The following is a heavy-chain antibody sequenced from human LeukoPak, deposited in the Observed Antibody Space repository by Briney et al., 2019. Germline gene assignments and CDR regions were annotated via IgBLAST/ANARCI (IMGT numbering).Heavy chain of an antibody. D-gene: IGHD3-3*01. J-gene: IGHJ5*02. CDR3: ARVGKRITIFGVVNNWFDP. Sequence: SETLSLTCTVSGGSISSSSYYWGWIRQPPGKGLEWIGSIYYSGSTYYNPSIKSRVSISVDTSKNQVSLKLSSVTAADTAVYYCARVGKRITIFGVVNNWFDPWGQGTLVTVSS. CDR2: IYYSGST. CDR1: GGSISSSSYY. V-gene: IGHV4-39*07.